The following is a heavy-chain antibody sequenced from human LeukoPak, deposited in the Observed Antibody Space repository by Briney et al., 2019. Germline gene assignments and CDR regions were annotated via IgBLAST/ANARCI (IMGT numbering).Heavy chain of an antibody. J-gene: IGHJ4*02. D-gene: IGHD4-17*01. CDR2: IKEDGSEK. CDR1: GFTFSSYL. V-gene: IGHV3-7*04. Sequence: GGSLRLSCAASGFTFSSYLMSWVRQAPGKGLEWVANIKEDGSEKYYVDSVKGRFTISRDNAKNSLYLQMNSLRAEDTAVYYCARTTVFDHWGQGTLVTVSS. CDR3: ARTTVFDH.